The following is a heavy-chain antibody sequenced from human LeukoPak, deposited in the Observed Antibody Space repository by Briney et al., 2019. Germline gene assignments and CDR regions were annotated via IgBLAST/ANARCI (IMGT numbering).Heavy chain of an antibody. Sequence: ASVKVSCKASGYTFTEYYIHWVRQAPGQGLEWMGGIIPIFGTSNYAQKFQGRVTIIADMSTTTDYMELSSLRSEDTAVYYCARDNSVGDIAWWFDPWGQGTLVTVSS. CDR1: GYTFTEYY. CDR2: IIPIFGTS. D-gene: IGHD3-16*02. J-gene: IGHJ5*02. CDR3: ARDNSVGDIAWWFDP. V-gene: IGHV1-69*06.